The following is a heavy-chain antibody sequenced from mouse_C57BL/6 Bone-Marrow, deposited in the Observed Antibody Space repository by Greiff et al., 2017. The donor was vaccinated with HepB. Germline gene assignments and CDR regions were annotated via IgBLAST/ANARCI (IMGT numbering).Heavy chain of an antibody. Sequence: QVQLQQSGAELMKPGASVKLSCKATGYTFTGYWIEWVKQRPGHGLEWIGEILPGSGSTNYNEKFKGKATFTADTSSNTAYMQLSSLTTEDSAIYYCARGGNYYGSSYEDYAMDYWGQGTSVTVSS. CDR2: ILPGSGST. D-gene: IGHD1-1*01. CDR1: GYTFTGYW. V-gene: IGHV1-9*01. CDR3: ARGGNYYGSSYEDYAMDY. J-gene: IGHJ4*01.